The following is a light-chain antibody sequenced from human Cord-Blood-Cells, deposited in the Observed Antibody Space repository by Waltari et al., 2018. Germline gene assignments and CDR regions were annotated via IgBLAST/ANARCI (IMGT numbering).Light chain of an antibody. CDR2: GVS. V-gene: IGLV2-8*01. CDR3: SSSAGSSSV. CDR1: SSAVGGYNY. J-gene: IGLJ1*01. Sequence: SALTQPPSASVSPGQSVTISCTGTSSAVGGYNYASWYQQHPGKAPKHLIYGVSKRPSGVPDPLSGSTSDDTGSLTVSGLQAGGEADYSGSSSAGSSSVIGTGTKVTVL.